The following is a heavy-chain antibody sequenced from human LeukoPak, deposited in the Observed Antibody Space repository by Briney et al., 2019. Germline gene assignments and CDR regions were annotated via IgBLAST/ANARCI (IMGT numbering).Heavy chain of an antibody. CDR1: GYTFTSYG. CDR2: ISAYNGNT. Sequence: ASVKVSCKASGYTFTSYGISWVRQAPGQGLEWMGWISAYNGNTNYAQKLQGRVTMTTDTSTSTAYMELRSLRSDDTAVYYCARSFRGYSSSSPFDYWGQGTLVTVSS. CDR3: ARSFRGYSSSSPFDY. D-gene: IGHD6-6*01. V-gene: IGHV1-18*01. J-gene: IGHJ4*02.